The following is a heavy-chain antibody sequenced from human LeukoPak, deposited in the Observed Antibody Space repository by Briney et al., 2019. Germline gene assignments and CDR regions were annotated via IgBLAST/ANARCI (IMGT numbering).Heavy chain of an antibody. CDR1: GFTFSSYS. CDR3: ARVSVVAPAAIPHFDY. V-gene: IGHV3-21*01. CDR2: ISSSSSYI. Sequence: GGSLRLSCAASGFTFSSYSMNWVRQAPGKGLEWVSSISSSSSYIYYADSVKGRFTISRDNAKNSLYLQMNSLRAEDTAVYYCARVSVVAPAAIPHFDYWGQGTLVTVSS. D-gene: IGHD2-2*02. J-gene: IGHJ4*02.